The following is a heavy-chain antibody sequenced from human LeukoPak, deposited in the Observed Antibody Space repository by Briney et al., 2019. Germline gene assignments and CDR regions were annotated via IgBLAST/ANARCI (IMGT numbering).Heavy chain of an antibody. J-gene: IGHJ4*02. CDR3: AKAKIVGSTGRYYFDY. D-gene: IGHD6-19*01. CDR1: GFTLSNYG. Sequence: GGSLRLSWAASGFTLSNYGMHWVRQAPGKGPEGVAVISYDGSNKYYADSLKGRFPISRENSKTTLYLQMNSLRAEDTAVYYCAKAKIVGSTGRYYFDYWGQGTLVTVSS. V-gene: IGHV3-30*18. CDR2: ISYDGSNK.